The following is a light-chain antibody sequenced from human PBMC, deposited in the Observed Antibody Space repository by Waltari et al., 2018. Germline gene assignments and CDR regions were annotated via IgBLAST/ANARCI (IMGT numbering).Light chain of an antibody. CDR3: QAWDTTIVV. Sequence: SYELTQPPSVSVSPGQTATITCSADQLGDKFVAWYQQKSGQSPVLVIYQDMKRPSGIPERFSGFNSGNTATLTISGTQVDDEADFYCQAWDTTIVVFGGGTKLTVL. CDR1: QLGDKF. CDR2: QDM. J-gene: IGLJ2*01. V-gene: IGLV3-1*01.